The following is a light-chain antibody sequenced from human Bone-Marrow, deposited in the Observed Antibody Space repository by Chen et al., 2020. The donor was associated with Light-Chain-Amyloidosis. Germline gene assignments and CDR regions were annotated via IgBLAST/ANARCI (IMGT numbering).Light chain of an antibody. Sequence: EIVLTQSPDTLSFSPGERATLSCRASQSVSSRYLAWYQQKPGQAPRLLIYGASNRATGIPDRLSGRGSGTDFTLTVSRLEPEDFAVYYCQQSGNSLTFGGGTKVDIK. CDR2: GAS. V-gene: IGKV3-20*01. CDR1: QSVSSRY. J-gene: IGKJ4*01. CDR3: QQSGNSLT.